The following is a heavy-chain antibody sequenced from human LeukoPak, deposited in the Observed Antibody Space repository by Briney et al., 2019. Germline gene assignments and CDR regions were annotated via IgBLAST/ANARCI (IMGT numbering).Heavy chain of an antibody. Sequence: ASVKVSCKASVYTFSTYGLNWVRQAPGHGLEWLGWISPYNGDTNYAQSLQGRVTMTRDTSTSTASMELRSLRSDDTAVYYCARALSDDFWSGYQDYWGQGTLVTVSS. D-gene: IGHD3-3*01. J-gene: IGHJ4*02. V-gene: IGHV1-18*01. CDR2: ISPYNGDT. CDR3: ARALSDDFWSGYQDY. CDR1: VYTFSTYG.